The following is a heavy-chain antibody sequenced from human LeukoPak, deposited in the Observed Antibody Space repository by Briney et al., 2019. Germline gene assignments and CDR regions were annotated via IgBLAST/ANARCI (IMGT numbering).Heavy chain of an antibody. J-gene: IGHJ3*02. D-gene: IGHD3-3*01. Sequence: PSETLSLTCTVSGGSISSYYWSLIRQPPGKGLEWIGYIYYSGSTNYNPSLKSRVTISVDTSKNQFSLKLSSVTAADTAVYYCARDNTIFGVVGHDAFDIWGQGTMVTVSS. CDR2: IYYSGST. CDR3: ARDNTIFGVVGHDAFDI. CDR1: GGSISSYY. V-gene: IGHV4-59*01.